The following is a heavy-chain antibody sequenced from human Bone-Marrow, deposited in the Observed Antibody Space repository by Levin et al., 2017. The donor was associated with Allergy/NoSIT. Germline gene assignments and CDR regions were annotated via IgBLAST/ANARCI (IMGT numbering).Heavy chain of an antibody. CDR3: ARVAGLDDSSGYYYDDAFDI. D-gene: IGHD3-22*01. CDR2: IYHSGST. CDR1: GGSISSGGYS. V-gene: IGHV4-30-2*01. J-gene: IGHJ3*02. Sequence: SETLSLTCAVSGGSISSGGYSWSWIRQPPGKGLEWIGYIYHSGSTYYNPSLKSRVTISVDRSKNQFSLKLSSVTAADTAVYYCARVAGLDDSSGYYYDDAFDIWGQGTMVTVSS.